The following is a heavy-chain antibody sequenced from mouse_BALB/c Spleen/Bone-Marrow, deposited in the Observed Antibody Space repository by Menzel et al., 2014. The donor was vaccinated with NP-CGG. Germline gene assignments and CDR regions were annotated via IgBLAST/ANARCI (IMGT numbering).Heavy chain of an antibody. D-gene: IGHD2-4*01. CDR1: GFNIKDFY. V-gene: IGHV14-4*02. CDR3: NALYYDSDFDY. J-gene: IGHJ2*01. Sequence: EVKLVESGAELVRSGASVKLSCTASGFNIKDFYIYWVKPRPAQGLEWIGWIDPENGDTGYDPKFQGKATMTADTSSNTAYLQLSSLASEDTAVYYCNALYYDSDFDYWGQGTTLTVSS. CDR2: IDPENGDT.